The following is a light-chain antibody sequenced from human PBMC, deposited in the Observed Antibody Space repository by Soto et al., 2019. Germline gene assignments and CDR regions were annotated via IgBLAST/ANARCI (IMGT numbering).Light chain of an antibody. Sequence: QSALTQPASVSGSPGQSITISCTGTSCDVGGYNYVSWYQQHPGKAPQLMIYDVSNRPSGVSNRFSGSKSGNTASLTISGRQAEDEADYYCSSYTSSSTHVVFGGGTKLTVL. J-gene: IGLJ2*01. V-gene: IGLV2-14*01. CDR1: SCDVGGYNY. CDR3: SSYTSSSTHVV. CDR2: DVS.